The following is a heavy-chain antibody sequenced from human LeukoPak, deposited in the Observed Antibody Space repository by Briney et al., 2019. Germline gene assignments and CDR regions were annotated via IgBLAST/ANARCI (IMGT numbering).Heavy chain of an antibody. J-gene: IGHJ4*02. V-gene: IGHV1-69*06. CDR2: IIPIFGTA. D-gene: IGHD5-24*01. CDR1: GYTFTGYY. Sequence: SVKVSCKASGYTFTGYYMHWVRQAPGQGLEWMGGIIPIFGTANYAQKFQGRVTITADKSTSTAYMELSSLRSEDTAVYYCASSGRDGYNPTDYWGQGTLVTVSS. CDR3: ASSGRDGYNPTDY.